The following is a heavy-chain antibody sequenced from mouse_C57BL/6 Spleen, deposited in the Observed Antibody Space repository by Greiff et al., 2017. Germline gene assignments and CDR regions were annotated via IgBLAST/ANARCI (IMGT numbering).Heavy chain of an antibody. CDR3: TTRLRRWAVAY. Sequence: VQLQQSGAELVRPGASVKLAATVSGFNIKDDYMNWVKQRPDQGLEWIGWFDPEKGDTEYASKFQGKATITADTSSNTAYLQLSSLTSEDTAVYYCTTRLRRWAVAYWGQGTLVTVSA. CDR2: FDPEKGDT. V-gene: IGHV14-4*01. CDR1: GFNIKDDY. D-gene: IGHD2-4*01. J-gene: IGHJ3*01.